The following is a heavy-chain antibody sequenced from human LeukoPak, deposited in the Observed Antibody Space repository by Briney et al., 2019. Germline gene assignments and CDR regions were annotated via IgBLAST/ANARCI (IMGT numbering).Heavy chain of an antibody. Sequence: ASVKVSCKASGYTFTSYYMHWVRQAPGQGLEWMGIINPSGGSTSYAQKFQGRVTMTRDTSTSTVYMELSSLRSDDTAVYYCARDWGPYDFWSGYYIGDYFDYWGQGTLVTVSS. J-gene: IGHJ4*02. V-gene: IGHV1-46*01. CDR3: ARDWGPYDFWSGYYIGDYFDY. CDR1: GYTFTSYY. D-gene: IGHD3-3*01. CDR2: INPSGGST.